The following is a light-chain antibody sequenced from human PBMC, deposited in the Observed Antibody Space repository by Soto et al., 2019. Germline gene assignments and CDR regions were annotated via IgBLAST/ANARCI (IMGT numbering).Light chain of an antibody. V-gene: IGLV2-14*01. J-gene: IGLJ1*01. CDR1: SSDVGGYNY. CDR3: SSYTSSSTLYV. CDR2: EVS. Sequence: QSVLTQPAAVSGSPGKSITIYCTGTSSDVGGYNYVSWYQQHPGKAPKLMIYEVSNRPSGVSNRFSGSKSGNTASLTISGLQAEDEADYYCSSYTSSSTLYVFGTGTKVTVL.